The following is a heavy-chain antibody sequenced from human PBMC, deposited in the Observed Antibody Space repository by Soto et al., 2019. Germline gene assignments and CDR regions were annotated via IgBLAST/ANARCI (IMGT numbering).Heavy chain of an antibody. J-gene: IGHJ2*01. CDR2: NYWDDDK. CDR1: GFSPSTSGVG. Sequence: QITLKESGPTLVKPTQTLTLTCTFSGFSPSTSGVGVAWIRQPPGKALEWLAVNYWDDDKRYSPSLRGRLTITKDTSKIQVVLTMTNVDPVDTATYYCAHAVAGAYWYFDRWGRGTLVTVSS. D-gene: IGHD6-19*01. CDR3: AHAVAGAYWYFDR. V-gene: IGHV2-5*02.